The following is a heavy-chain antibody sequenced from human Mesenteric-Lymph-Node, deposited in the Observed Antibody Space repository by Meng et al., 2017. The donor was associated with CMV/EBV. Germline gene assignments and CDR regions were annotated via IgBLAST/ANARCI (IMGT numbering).Heavy chain of an antibody. CDR2: SSSRSSNT. CDR3: ARDRSSSWFDAFDI. V-gene: IGHV3-21*01. D-gene: IGHD6-13*01. CDR1: RFTFSSYS. Sequence: GSLKISCAAPRFTFSSYSMNWVRQAPGKGLEWVSSSSSRSSNTYYADSVKGRFTISRDNAKNSLYLQMNSLRAEDTAVYYCARDRSSSWFDAFDIWGQGTMVTVSS. J-gene: IGHJ3*02.